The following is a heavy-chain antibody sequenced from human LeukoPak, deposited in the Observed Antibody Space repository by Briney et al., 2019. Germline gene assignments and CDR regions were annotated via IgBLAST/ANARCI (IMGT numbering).Heavy chain of an antibody. J-gene: IGHJ4*02. CDR1: GDSVSSNSAA. CDR3: ARVPGEYSSSSVLSFDY. Sequence: SQTLSLTCAISGDSVSSNSAAWNWLRQSPSRGLEWLGRTYYRSKWYNDYAVSVKSRITINPDTSKNQFSLQLNSVTPEDTAVYYCARVPGEYSSSSVLSFDYWGQGTLVTVSS. D-gene: IGHD6-6*01. CDR2: TYYRSKWYN. V-gene: IGHV6-1*01.